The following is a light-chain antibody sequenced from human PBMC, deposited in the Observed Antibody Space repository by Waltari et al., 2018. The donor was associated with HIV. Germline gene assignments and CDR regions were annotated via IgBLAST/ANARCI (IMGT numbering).Light chain of an antibody. V-gene: IGLV1-47*01. CDR2: RNN. CDR1: SSNIGSNY. J-gene: IGLJ3*02. Sequence: QSGLTQPPSASGTPGQRVTISCSGSSSNIGSNYVSWYQQLPGAAPKLLMYRNNQRPSGGPDRFSGSKSGTSASLAISGRRSEDEADYYCAGWDDSLSGVVFGGGTKLTVL. CDR3: AGWDDSLSGVV.